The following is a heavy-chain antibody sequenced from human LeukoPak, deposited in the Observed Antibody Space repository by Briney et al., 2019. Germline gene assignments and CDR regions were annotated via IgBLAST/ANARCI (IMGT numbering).Heavy chain of an antibody. CDR3: ARAGHIAAAGKENYWLVDY. D-gene: IGHD6-13*01. V-gene: IGHV1-69*06. Sequence: GASVKVSCKASGGTFSSYAISWVRQAPGQGLEWMGGIIPIFGTANYAQKFQGRVTITADKSTSTAYMELSSLRSEDTAVYYCARAGHIAAAGKENYWLVDYWGQGTLVTVSS. CDR1: GGTFSSYA. CDR2: IIPIFGTA. J-gene: IGHJ4*02.